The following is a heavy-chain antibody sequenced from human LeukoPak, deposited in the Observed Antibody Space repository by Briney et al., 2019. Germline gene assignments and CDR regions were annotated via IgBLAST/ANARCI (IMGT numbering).Heavy chain of an antibody. V-gene: IGHV3-7*01. CDR2: IKQDGSEK. Sequence: GGSLRLSCAASGFTFSSYWMSWVRQAQGKGLEWVANIKQDGSEKYYVDSVKGRFTISRDNAKNSLYLQMNSLRAEDTAVYYCARADHPYDSSGYYYQLSAFDIWGQGTMVTVSS. CDR1: GFTFSSYW. CDR3: ARADHPYDSSGYYYQLSAFDI. D-gene: IGHD3-22*01. J-gene: IGHJ3*02.